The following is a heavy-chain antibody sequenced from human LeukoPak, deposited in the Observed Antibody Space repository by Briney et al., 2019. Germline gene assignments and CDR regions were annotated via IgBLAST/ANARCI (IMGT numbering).Heavy chain of an antibody. V-gene: IGHV3-30*02. CDR1: GFTFSNYG. J-gene: IGHJ4*02. D-gene: IGHD5-24*01. CDR3: AKDPGKDGWSYFAS. Sequence: GGSLRLSCAASGFTFSNYGMHWFRQAPGKGLEWVAHVRNDENNKYYVDSVKGRFTISRDNSKSTLYLQMNSLRVEDTAVYFCAKDPGKDGWSYFASWGQGTLVTVSS. CDR2: VRNDENNK.